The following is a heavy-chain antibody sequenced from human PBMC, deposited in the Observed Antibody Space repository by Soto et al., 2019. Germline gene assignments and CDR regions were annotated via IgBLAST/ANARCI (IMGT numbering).Heavy chain of an antibody. D-gene: IGHD7-27*01. CDR1: GYTFSSFD. Sequence: ALVKVSCKASGYTFSSFDINWVRQATGQGLEWMGWMNPYSGNTNYAQKFQGRVTMTRSTSISTAYMELSSLTSEDTAVYYCTGGPPNWGFDSWGQGTPVTVSS. CDR3: TGGPPNWGFDS. CDR2: MNPYSGNT. J-gene: IGHJ5*01. V-gene: IGHV1-8*01.